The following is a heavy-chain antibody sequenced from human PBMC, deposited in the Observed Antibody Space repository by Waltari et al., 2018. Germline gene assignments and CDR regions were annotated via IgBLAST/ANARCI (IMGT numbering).Heavy chain of an antibody. V-gene: IGHV3-48*04. Sequence: EVQLVESGGGLVQPGGSLSLSCAASGFPFSSYSMNWVRQAPGKGLEWVSYISSSSSTIYYADSVKGRFTISRDNAKNSLYLQMNSLRAEDTAVYYCARAARPDYYYYYMDVWGKGTTVTVSS. CDR3: ARAARPDYYYYYMDV. J-gene: IGHJ6*03. CDR2: ISSSSSTI. D-gene: IGHD6-6*01. CDR1: GFPFSSYS.